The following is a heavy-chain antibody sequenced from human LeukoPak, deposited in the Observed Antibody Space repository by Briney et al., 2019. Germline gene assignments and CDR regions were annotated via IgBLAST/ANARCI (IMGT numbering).Heavy chain of an antibody. CDR1: GYTFTGYY. CDR2: INPNSGGT. D-gene: IGHD6-6*01. V-gene: IGHV1-2*02. Sequence: ASVKVSCKASGYTFTGYYMHWVRQAPGQGLEWMGWINPNSGGTNYAQKFQGRVTITTDESTSTAYMELSSLRSEDTAVYYCARTGGGGSIAARLHYYYMDVWGKGTTVTVSS. CDR3: ARTGGGGSIAARLHYYYMDV. J-gene: IGHJ6*03.